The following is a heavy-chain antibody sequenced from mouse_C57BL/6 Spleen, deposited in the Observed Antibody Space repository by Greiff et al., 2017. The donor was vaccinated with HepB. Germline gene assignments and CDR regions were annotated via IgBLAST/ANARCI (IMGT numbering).Heavy chain of an antibody. D-gene: IGHD1-1*01. CDR1: GYTFTSYW. J-gene: IGHJ2*01. Sequence: QVQLQQPGAELVKPGASVKMSCKASGYTFTSYWITWVKQRPGQGLEWIGDIYPGSGSTNYNEKFKSKATLTVDTSSSTAYMQLSSLTSEDSAVSYCARYCGSTYYFDYWGQGTTLTVSS. V-gene: IGHV1-55*01. CDR3: ARYCGSTYYFDY. CDR2: IYPGSGST.